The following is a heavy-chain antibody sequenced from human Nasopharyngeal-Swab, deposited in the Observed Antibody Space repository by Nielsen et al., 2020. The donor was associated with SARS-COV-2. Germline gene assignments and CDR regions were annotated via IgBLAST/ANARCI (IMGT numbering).Heavy chain of an antibody. J-gene: IGHJ6*03. Sequence: PGKGLEWIGYIYYSGSTYYNPSLKSRVTISVDTSKNQFSLKLSPVTAADTAVYYCARDYRTVTTGGVYYYYYMDVWGKGTTVTVSS. V-gene: IGHV4-30-4*01. D-gene: IGHD4-17*01. CDR3: ARDYRTVTTGGVYYYYYMDV. CDR2: IYYSGST.